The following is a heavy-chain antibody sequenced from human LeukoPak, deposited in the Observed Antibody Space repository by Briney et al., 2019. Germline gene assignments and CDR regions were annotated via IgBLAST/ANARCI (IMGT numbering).Heavy chain of an antibody. D-gene: IGHD3-10*01. J-gene: IGHJ4*02. V-gene: IGHV3-21*01. CDR2: ISSSSSYI. Sequence: PGGSLRLSCVASGFIFSDYGMNWVRQAPGKGVEWGSSISSSSSYIYYADSMKGRFTISRDNAKNSLYLQMNSLRAEDTAIYYCARERFHGSGAPRHDHWGQGTLVTVSS. CDR1: GFIFSDYG. CDR3: ARERFHGSGAPRHDH.